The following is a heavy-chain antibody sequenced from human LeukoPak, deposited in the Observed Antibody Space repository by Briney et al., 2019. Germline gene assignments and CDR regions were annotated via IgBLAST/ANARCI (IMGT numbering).Heavy chain of an antibody. CDR2: INPNSGCT. Sequence: ASVKLSCKASGYTSTSYYMHWVRQAPGQGLEWMGWINPNSGCTNYAQKFQGRVTMTRDTSISTVYMELSRLTSDDTAVFYCARRYYDALTGYYPFDHWGQGTLVTVSS. J-gene: IGHJ4*02. V-gene: IGHV1-2*02. D-gene: IGHD3-9*01. CDR1: GYTSTSYY. CDR3: ARRYYDALTGYYPFDH.